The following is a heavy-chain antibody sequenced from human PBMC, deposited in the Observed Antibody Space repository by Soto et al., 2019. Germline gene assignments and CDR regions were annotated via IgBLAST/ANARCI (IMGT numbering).Heavy chain of an antibody. J-gene: IGHJ4*02. CDR1: GFDFSGSV. CDR2: IRSKTNNYAT. D-gene: IGHD6-6*01. V-gene: IGHV3-73*01. Sequence: GGSLRLSCAASGFDFSGSVMHWVRQAFGKGLEWVGRIRSKTNNYATEYAAAVKGRFTISRDDSENTGYLQMNSLKTEDTAVYYCARYSSLSNGQNYWGQGTLVTVSS. CDR3: ARYSSLSNGQNY.